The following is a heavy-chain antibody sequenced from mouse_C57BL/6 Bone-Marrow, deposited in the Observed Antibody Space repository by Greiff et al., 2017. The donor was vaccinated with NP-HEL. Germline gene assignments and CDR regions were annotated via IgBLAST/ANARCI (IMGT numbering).Heavy chain of an antibody. V-gene: IGHV1-59*01. CDR1: GYTFTSYW. D-gene: IGHD2-2*01. CDR3: VRVSTMVKWFAY. J-gene: IGHJ3*01. Sequence: QVQLKQPGAELVRPGTSVKLSCKASGYTFTSYWMHWVKQRPGQGLEWIGVIDPSDSYTNYNQKFKGKATLTVDTSSSTAYMQLSSLTSEDSAVYYCVRVSTMVKWFAYWGQGTRVTVSA. CDR2: IDPSDSYT.